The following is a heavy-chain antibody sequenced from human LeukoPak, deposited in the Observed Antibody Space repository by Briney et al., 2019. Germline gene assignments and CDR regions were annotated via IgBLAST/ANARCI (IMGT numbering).Heavy chain of an antibody. Sequence: GRSLRLSCAASGLTFSGYDMHWVRQAPGKGLEWVAVVSYDGADKYYADSVKGRFTISRDNSKNTLYLQMNSLRADDTAVYYCARGRSGSHHFDSWGQGTLVTVPS. J-gene: IGHJ4*02. CDR3: ARGRSGSHHFDS. D-gene: IGHD3-10*01. CDR1: GLTFSGYD. V-gene: IGHV3-30*03. CDR2: VSYDGADK.